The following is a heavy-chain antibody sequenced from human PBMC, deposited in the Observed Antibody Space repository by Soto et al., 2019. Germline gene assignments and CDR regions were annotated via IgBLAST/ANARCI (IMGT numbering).Heavy chain of an antibody. CDR3: ARDRCYDGTCYSASDS. D-gene: IGHD2-15*01. CDR1: GFTFGDYT. V-gene: IGHV3-43*01. J-gene: IGHJ5*01. Sequence: GGSLRLSCAASGFTFGDYTMHWVRQTPEKGLEWVSLISWDGVLRFYADSVEGRFTISRDNSKNSLYLQMNSLRDEDTAVYYCARDRCYDGTCYSASDSWGQGTLVTVSS. CDR2: ISWDGVLR.